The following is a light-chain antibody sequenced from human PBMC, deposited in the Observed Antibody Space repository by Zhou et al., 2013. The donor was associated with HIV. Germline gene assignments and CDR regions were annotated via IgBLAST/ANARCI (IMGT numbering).Light chain of an antibody. CDR2: GAI. Sequence: AIRMTQSPPSFSASTGDRVTITCRANEGISSYLAWYQQKPGMAPKLLIYGAITLQSGVPSRFSGSGSGTDFTLTISNLQSEDFATYYCQQYDDFPLTFGGGTKVEIK. J-gene: IGKJ4*01. CDR3: QQYDDFPLT. V-gene: IGKV1-8*01. CDR1: EGISSY.